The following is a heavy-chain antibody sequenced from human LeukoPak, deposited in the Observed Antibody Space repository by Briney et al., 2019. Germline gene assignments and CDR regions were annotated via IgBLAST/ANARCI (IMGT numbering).Heavy chain of an antibody. CDR3: ARARHGNCYWDY. D-gene: IGHD1-7*01. V-gene: IGHV5-51*01. Sequence: GESLKISCQVSEYIFSNYWIAWVRQMPGKGLEWMGLIHVDDSNTRYSPSFQGQVTISADKSTSTAYLQWSSLEASDTAIYYCARARHGNCYWDYWGQGTLVTVSS. CDR2: IHVDDSNT. CDR1: EYIFSNYW. J-gene: IGHJ4*02.